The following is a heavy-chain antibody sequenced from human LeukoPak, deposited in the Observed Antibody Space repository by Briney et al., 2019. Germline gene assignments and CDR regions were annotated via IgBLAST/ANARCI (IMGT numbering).Heavy chain of an antibody. D-gene: IGHD6-13*01. CDR3: AKEVVVSAAVGTVGFDP. CDR1: GLTFSSYA. V-gene: IGHV3-23*01. Sequence: GGSLRLSCAASGLTFSSYAMSWVRQAPGKGLEWVSAISGSGSRTYYADSVKGRFTISRDNSKNTLYLRINSLRAEDTAVYYCAKEVVVSAAVGTVGFDPWGQGTLVIVSS. J-gene: IGHJ5*02. CDR2: ISGSGSRT.